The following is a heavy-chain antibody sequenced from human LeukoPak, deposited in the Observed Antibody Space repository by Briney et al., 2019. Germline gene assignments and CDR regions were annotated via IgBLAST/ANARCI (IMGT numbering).Heavy chain of an antibody. J-gene: IGHJ4*02. CDR2: IYYSGST. CDR3: AREVATTYFDY. Sequence: SETLSLTCTVSGGSISSSSYYWGWIRQPPGRGLEWIGSIYYSGSTYYNPSLKSRVTISVDTSKNQFSLKLSSVTAADTAVYYCAREVATTYFDYWGQGTLVTVSS. D-gene: IGHD5-12*01. CDR1: GGSISSSSYY. V-gene: IGHV4-39*07.